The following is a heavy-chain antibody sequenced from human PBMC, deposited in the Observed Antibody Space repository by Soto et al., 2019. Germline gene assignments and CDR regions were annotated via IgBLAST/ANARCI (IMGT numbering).Heavy chain of an antibody. CDR1: GYSFTSLD. CDR2: MQPSTGRT. Sequence: QVQLVQSGAEVREPGASVKVSCKASGYSFTSLDINWVRQTAGQGLEWMGWMQPSTGRTGYAQKFQGRVTMTRDTSINTAYMELTTLTSDDTSVYDCARGVSAGVDYWGQGTLVTGSS. V-gene: IGHV1-8*01. D-gene: IGHD1-26*01. CDR3: ARGVSAGVDY. J-gene: IGHJ4*02.